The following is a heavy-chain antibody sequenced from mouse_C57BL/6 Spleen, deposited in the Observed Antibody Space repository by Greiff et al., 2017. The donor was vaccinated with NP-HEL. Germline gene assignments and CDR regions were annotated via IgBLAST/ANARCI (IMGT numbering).Heavy chain of an antibody. V-gene: IGHV7-3*01. CDR1: GFTFTDYY. D-gene: IGHD1-1*01. CDR2: IRNKANGYTT. CDR3: ARYTEAQDYYGSSYWYFDV. J-gene: IGHJ1*03. Sequence: EVKLMESGGGLVQPGGSLSLSRAASGFTFTDYYMSWVRQPPGKALEWLGFIRNKANGYTTEYSASVKGRFTISRDNSQSILYLQMNALRAEDSATYYCARYTEAQDYYGSSYWYFDVWGTGTTVTVSS.